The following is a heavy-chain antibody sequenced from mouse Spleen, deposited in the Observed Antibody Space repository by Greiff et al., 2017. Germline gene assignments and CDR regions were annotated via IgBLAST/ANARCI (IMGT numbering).Heavy chain of an antibody. CDR3: ASFYYGYDYFDY. J-gene: IGHJ2*01. V-gene: IGHV3-6*02. CDR1: GYSITSGYY. CDR2: ISYDGSN. Sequence: LQESGPGLVKPSQSLSLTCSVTGYSITSGYYWNWIRQFPGNKLEWMGYISYDGSNNYNPSLKNRISITRDTSKNQFFLKLNSVTTEDTATYYCASFYYGYDYFDYWGQGTTLTVSS. D-gene: IGHD1-2*01.